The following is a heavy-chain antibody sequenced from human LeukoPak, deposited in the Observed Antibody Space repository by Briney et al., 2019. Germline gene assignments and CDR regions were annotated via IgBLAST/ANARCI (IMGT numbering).Heavy chain of an antibody. CDR3: AKPANTNNPPYNWFDP. D-gene: IGHD1/OR15-1a*01. CDR1: GFTFSSYA. CDR2: ISGSGGST. Sequence: GGSLRLSCAASGFTFSSYAMSWVRQAPGKGLEWVSAISGSGGSTYYADSVKGRFTISRDNSKNTLYLQMNSLRAEDTAVYYCAKPANTNNPPYNWFDPWGQGTLVTVSS. V-gene: IGHV3-23*01. J-gene: IGHJ5*02.